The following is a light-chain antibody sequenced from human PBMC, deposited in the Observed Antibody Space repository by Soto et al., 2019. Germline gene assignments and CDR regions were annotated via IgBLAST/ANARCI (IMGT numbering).Light chain of an antibody. CDR3: SSYTSSSTSV. CDR2: GVS. V-gene: IGLV2-14*01. CDR1: SSDVGGYNY. J-gene: IGLJ1*01. Sequence: QSVLAQPASVSGSPGQSIAISCTGTSSDVGGYNYVSWYQQHPGKAPKLMIYGVSNRPSGVSNRSSGSKSGNTASLTISGLQAEDEADYYCSSYTSSSTSVFGTGTKVPVL.